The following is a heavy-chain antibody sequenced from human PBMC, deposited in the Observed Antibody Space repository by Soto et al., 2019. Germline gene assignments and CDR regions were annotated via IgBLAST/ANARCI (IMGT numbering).Heavy chain of an antibody. J-gene: IGHJ6*02. D-gene: IGHD2-2*01. Sequence: ASVKVSCKASGYTFTGYYIHWVREAPGQGLEWMGWINPQTGGTSYAQKFQGRVTLSRDTSINTAYLELSRLTFDDAAVYFCARERYQVISDGMDVWGQGTTVTVSS. CDR2: INPQTGGT. CDR1: GYTFTGYY. V-gene: IGHV1-2*02. CDR3: ARERYQVISDGMDV.